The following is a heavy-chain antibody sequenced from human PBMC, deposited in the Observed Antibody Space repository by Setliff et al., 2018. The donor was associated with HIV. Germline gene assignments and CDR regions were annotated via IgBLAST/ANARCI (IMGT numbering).Heavy chain of an antibody. CDR1: GFTFNGYG. V-gene: IGHV3-48*04. Sequence: GGSLSLSCAASGFTFNGYGMNWVRQAPGKGLEWLSYISYGGRTIYYADSVKGRFTISRDNAENSLFLQMDSLRAEDTAVYYCAREESNSGWFGGLDPWGQGTLVTVSS. CDR3: AREESNSGWFGGLDP. CDR2: ISYGGRTI. D-gene: IGHD6-19*01. J-gene: IGHJ5*02.